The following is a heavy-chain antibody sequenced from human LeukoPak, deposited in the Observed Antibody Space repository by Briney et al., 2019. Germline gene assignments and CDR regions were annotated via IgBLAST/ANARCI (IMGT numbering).Heavy chain of an antibody. V-gene: IGHV3-33*01. Sequence: GGSLRLSCAASGFTFSNYGMHWVRQSPGKGLEWVAVIWYDGSNKYYADSVKGRFTISRDNSKNTLYLQMNSLRAEDTAVYYCAGNYGPYYFDFWGQGTLVTVSS. CDR2: IWYDGSNK. CDR3: AGNYGPYYFDF. D-gene: IGHD3-10*01. J-gene: IGHJ4*02. CDR1: GFTFSNYG.